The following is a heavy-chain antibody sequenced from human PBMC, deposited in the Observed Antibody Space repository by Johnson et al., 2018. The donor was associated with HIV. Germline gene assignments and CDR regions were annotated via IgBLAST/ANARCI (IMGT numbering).Heavy chain of an antibody. CDR1: GFTFDDYG. V-gene: IGHV3-20*04. D-gene: IGHD1-26*01. CDR2: IHWNGGST. J-gene: IGHJ3*02. CDR3: ARDGPRGSYGAFDI. Sequence: VQLVESGGGVVRPGGSLRLSCAASGFTFDDYGMSWVRQAPGKGLAWVSGIHWNGGSTGYAAFVKGRFTISRDNAKNSLDLQMNSLRAEDTALYYCARDGPRGSYGAFDIWGQGTMVTVSS.